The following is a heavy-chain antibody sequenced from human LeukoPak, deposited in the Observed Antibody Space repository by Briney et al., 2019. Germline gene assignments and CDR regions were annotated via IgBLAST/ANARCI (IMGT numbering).Heavy chain of an antibody. J-gene: IGHJ2*01. D-gene: IGHD3-22*01. CDR3: ARHKEDFHDSSGPNFWYFDL. CDR2: IYYSGST. V-gene: IGHV4-39*01. CDR1: GDSIKSDSYY. Sequence: TSETLSLNCTVSGDSIKSDSYYWGWIRQPPGKGLEWIGTIYYSGSTYYNPSLKSRVTISVDTSKNQFSVKLSSVTAADTALYYCARHKEDFHDSSGPNFWYFDLWGRGTPVTVSS.